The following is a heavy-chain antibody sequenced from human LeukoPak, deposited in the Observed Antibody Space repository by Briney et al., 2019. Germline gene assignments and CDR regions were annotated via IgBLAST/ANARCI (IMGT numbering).Heavy chain of an antibody. D-gene: IGHD1-26*01. J-gene: IGHJ4*02. V-gene: IGHV1-69*05. Sequence: ASVKVSCKASGGTFSSYAISWVRQAPGQGLEWMGRIIPTFGTANYAQKFQGRVTITTDESTSTAYMELSSLRSEDTAVYYCARGAQWELHYFDYWGQGTLVTVSS. CDR3: ARGAQWELHYFDY. CDR2: IIPTFGTA. CDR1: GGTFSSYA.